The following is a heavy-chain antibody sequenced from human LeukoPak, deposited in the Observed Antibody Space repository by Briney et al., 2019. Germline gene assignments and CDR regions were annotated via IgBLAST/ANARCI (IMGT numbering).Heavy chain of an antibody. Sequence: ASVKASCKASGGTFSSYAFSWVRQAPGQGLEWMGGIIPIFGTTNYAEQFQGRVTITTDESTSTAYLDLSSLRSEDTAVYYCAKDDGSATMGFDSWGQGTLVSVSS. CDR1: GGTFSSYA. CDR2: IIPIFGTT. V-gene: IGHV1-69*05. CDR3: AKDDGSATMGFDS. J-gene: IGHJ5*01. D-gene: IGHD1-26*01.